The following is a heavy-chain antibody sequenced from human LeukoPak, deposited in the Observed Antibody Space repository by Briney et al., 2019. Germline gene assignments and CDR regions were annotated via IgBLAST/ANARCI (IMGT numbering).Heavy chain of an antibody. J-gene: IGHJ4*02. CDR2: TYYRSKWYN. D-gene: IGHD3-10*01. CDR1: GDSVSSNSAA. CDR3: ARVPAHTTSRRYYGSGSFDY. Sequence: SQTLSLTCAISGDSVSSNSAAWNWIRQSPSRGLEWLGRTYYRSKWYNDYAVSVKSRITINPDTSKNQFSMQLNSVTPEDTAVYYCARVPAHTTSRRYYGSGSFDYWGQGTLVTVSS. V-gene: IGHV6-1*01.